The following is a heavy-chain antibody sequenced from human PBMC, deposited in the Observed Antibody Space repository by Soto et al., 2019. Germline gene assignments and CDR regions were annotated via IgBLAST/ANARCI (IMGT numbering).Heavy chain of an antibody. CDR1: GFTFSSYG. CDR3: AKDGGAGSYFDY. D-gene: IGHD1-26*01. CDR2: ISYDGSNK. J-gene: IGHJ4*02. V-gene: IGHV3-30*18. Sequence: GGSLRLSCAASGFTFSSYGMHWVRQAPGKGLEWVAVISYDGSNKYYADPVKGRFTISRDNSKNTLYLQMNSLRAEDTAVYYCAKDGGAGSYFDYWGQGTLVTVSS.